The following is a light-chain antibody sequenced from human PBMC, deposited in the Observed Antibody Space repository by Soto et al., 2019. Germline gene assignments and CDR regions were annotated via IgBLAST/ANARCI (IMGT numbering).Light chain of an antibody. CDR1: QSIDRW. Sequence: DIQMTQSPSTLSASVGDRVTITCRASQSIDRWLAWYQQKPGKAPYLLIYMASSLQSGVPSRFSGSGSGTEFTLTIDSLQPDDFATYYCQHYHSYPWTFGQGTKVEIK. J-gene: IGKJ1*01. V-gene: IGKV1-5*03. CDR2: MAS. CDR3: QHYHSYPWT.